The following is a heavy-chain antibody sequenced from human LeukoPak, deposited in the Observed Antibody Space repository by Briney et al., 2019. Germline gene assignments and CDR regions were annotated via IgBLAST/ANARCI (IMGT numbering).Heavy chain of an antibody. V-gene: IGHV4-4*08. CDR2: IYSSGST. D-gene: IGHD2-2*01. Sequence: PSETLSLTCTVSGGSISSYYWSWIRQPPGKGLEWIGYIYSSGSTSYNPSFKSRVTVSVDTSKNQFSLKLSSVTAADTAVYYCARLPLEYCSSTSCYEPFFDYWGQGTLVTVSS. CDR1: GGSISSYY. CDR3: ARLPLEYCSSTSCYEPFFDY. J-gene: IGHJ4*02.